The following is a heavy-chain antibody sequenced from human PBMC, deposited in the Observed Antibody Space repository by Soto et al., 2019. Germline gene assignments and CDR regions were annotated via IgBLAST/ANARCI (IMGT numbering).Heavy chain of an antibody. D-gene: IGHD5-18*01. Sequence: QVQLQESGPGLVKPSGTLSLTCAVSGVSIGSHDWWTWVRQPPGKGLEWIGESHQSGNTNYNSSLERRVTISLDKSKNHFSLQLSSVTAADTAVYYCATRDTGRVYWGQGTLVTVSS. V-gene: IGHV4-4*02. CDR2: SHQSGNT. CDR3: ATRDTGRVY. CDR1: GVSIGSHDW. J-gene: IGHJ4*02.